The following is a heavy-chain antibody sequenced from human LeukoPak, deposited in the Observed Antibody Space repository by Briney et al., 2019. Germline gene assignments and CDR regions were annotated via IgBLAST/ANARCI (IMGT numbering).Heavy chain of an antibody. D-gene: IGHD3-9*01. J-gene: IGHJ5*02. CDR2: ISAYNGNT. Sequence: GASVKVSCKASGYTFTSYGISWVRQAPGQGLEWMGWISAYNGNTNYAQKLQGRVTMTTDTSTSTAYMELSSLRSEDTAVYYCARAGAYYDILTGFWFDPWGQGTLVTVSS. CDR3: ARAGAYYDILTGFWFDP. CDR1: GYTFTSYG. V-gene: IGHV1-18*01.